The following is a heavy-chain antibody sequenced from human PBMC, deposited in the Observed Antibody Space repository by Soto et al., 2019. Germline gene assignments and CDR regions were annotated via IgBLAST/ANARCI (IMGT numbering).Heavy chain of an antibody. J-gene: IGHJ4*02. CDR1: GGSIIRYY. Sequence: SETLPLTCTVSGGSIIRYYWRWILQPPGKGLEWIGYIYYSGSTNYNPSLKSRVTISVDTSKNQFSLKLSSVTAADTAVYYCAKSRYYFDYWGQGTLVTVSS. CDR2: IYYSGST. D-gene: IGHD6-25*01. CDR3: AKSRYYFDY. V-gene: IGHV4-59*01.